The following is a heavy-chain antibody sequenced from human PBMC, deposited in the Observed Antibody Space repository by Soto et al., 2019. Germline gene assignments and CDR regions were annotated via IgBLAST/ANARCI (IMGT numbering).Heavy chain of an antibody. CDR3: ATYDAGIFPY. CDR2: IDPRSGGT. V-gene: IGHV1-2*02. Sequence: HVQLVQSGTEVKKPGASVRVSCMVSGYPFTTYYIHRVRQAPGQGLEWMGWIDPRSGGTVYEQKFQGRVTMTRDTSFSTVYRDRSGLTSDDTALYSCATYDAGIFPYWGQGSLVTVSS. CDR1: GYPFTTYY. D-gene: IGHD1-26*01. J-gene: IGHJ4*02.